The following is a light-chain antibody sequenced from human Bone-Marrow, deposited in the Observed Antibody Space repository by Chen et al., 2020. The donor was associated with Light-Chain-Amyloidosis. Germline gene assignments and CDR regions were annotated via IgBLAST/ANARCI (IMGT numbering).Light chain of an antibody. CDR1: SGHSNYA. CDR3: QTWGTGIQV. Sequence: QLVVTQSPSASASLAASVKLTCTLSSGHSNYAVAWHQQQPEKSPRYLMKLNSDGSHNKGDGIPDRFSGSSSGAERYLTISSLQSEDEADYFCQTWGTGIQVFGGGTKLTVL. J-gene: IGLJ3*02. CDR2: LNSDGSH. V-gene: IGLV4-69*01.